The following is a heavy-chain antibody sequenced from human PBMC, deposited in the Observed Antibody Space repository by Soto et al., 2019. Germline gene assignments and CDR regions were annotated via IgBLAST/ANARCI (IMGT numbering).Heavy chain of an antibody. D-gene: IGHD2-2*01. CDR1: GGSISSSNW. J-gene: IGHJ6*02. V-gene: IGHV4-4*02. CDR2: IYHSGST. CDR3: ARVVGCYYYGMDV. Sequence: QVQLQESGPGLVKPSGTLSLTCAVSGGSISSSNWWSWVRQPPGKGLEWIGEIYHSGSTNYNPSLXXRXSILVDKSKNQFSLKLSSVTAADTAVYYCARVVGCYYYGMDVWGQGTTVTVSS.